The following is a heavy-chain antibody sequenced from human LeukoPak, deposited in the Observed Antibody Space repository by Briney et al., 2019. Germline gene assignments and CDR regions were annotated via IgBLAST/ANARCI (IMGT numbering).Heavy chain of an antibody. CDR1: GGSISGSSYY. Sequence: SETLSLTCTVSGGSISGSSYYWGWIRQPPGKGLEWIGSIYYSGSTYYNPSLKSRVTISVDTSKNQFSLKLNSVTATDTAVYYCATYSHSSSWYYFDYWGQGTLVTVSS. D-gene: IGHD6-13*01. CDR2: IYYSGST. J-gene: IGHJ4*02. CDR3: ATYSHSSSWYYFDY. V-gene: IGHV4-39*01.